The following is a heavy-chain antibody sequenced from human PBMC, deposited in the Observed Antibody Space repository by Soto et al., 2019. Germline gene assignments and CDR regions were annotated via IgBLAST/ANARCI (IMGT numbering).Heavy chain of an antibody. D-gene: IGHD2-15*01. CDR3: VRTSLVVAVATREDF. CDR1: GFTFSNYW. Sequence: EVQLVESGGGLVQPGESLRLSCAASGFTFSNYWMHWVRQAPGKGLVWVSRIDSDGSRITYADFVKGRFTISRDNAKNTVYLHINSLTAEDTAVCYCVRTSLVVAVATREDFWGQGTLVTVSS. V-gene: IGHV3-74*01. CDR2: IDSDGSRI. J-gene: IGHJ4*02.